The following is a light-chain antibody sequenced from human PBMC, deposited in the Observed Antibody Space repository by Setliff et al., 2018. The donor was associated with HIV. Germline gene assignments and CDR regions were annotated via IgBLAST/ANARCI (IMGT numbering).Light chain of an antibody. V-gene: IGLV2-23*01. Sequence: QSALTQPASVSGSPGQSITISCAGGRSDIGNYESVSWYQQHPGEVPKLIIYNASKRPAGVSDRFSGSKSGNTASLTISGLQREDEAGYYCCSFAGSDSWIFAGGTKVTVL. CDR2: NAS. CDR1: RSDIGNYES. CDR3: CSFAGSDSWI. J-gene: IGLJ2*01.